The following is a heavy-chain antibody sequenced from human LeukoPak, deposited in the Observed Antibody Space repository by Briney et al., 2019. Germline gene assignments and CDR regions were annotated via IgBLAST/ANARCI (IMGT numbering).Heavy chain of an antibody. CDR1: GFRLDDHG. CDR3: AGGDRNGWYFDY. D-gene: IGHD6-19*01. CDR2: INWNGAST. V-gene: IGHV3-20*04. J-gene: IGHJ4*02. Sequence: GGSLSLSCAASGFRLDDHGMSWVRQVPGKGLEWVSGINWNGASTGYGDSVKGRFTISRDNAKNSLYLQMNSLRAEDTALYYCAGGDRNGWYFDYWGQGILVTVSS.